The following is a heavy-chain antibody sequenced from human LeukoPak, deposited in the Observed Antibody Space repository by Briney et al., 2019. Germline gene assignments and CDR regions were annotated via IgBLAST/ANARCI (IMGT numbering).Heavy chain of an antibody. CDR3: ARGSGGSGHFDY. D-gene: IGHD3-10*01. V-gene: IGHV1-2*02. CDR1: GYTFTGYY. Sequence: ASVKVSCKASGYTFTGYYMHWVRQAPGQELEWMGWINPNSGGTNYAQKFQGRVTMTRDTSISTAYMELSRLRSDDTAVYYCARGSGGSGHFDYWGQGTLVTVSS. J-gene: IGHJ4*02. CDR2: INPNSGGT.